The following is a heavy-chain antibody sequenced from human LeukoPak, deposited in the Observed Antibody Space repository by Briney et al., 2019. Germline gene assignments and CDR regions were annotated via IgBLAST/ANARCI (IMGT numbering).Heavy chain of an antibody. J-gene: IGHJ4*02. CDR3: ARDLRTYYYDSSGYYYPYYFDY. Sequence: ASVKVSCKASGYTFTSYGISWVRQAPGQGLEWMGWISAYNGNTNYAQKLQGRVTLTTDTSTSTAYMELRSLSSDDTAVYYCARDLRTYYYDSSGYYYPYYFDYWGQGTLVTVSS. V-gene: IGHV1-18*01. CDR2: ISAYNGNT. CDR1: GYTFTSYG. D-gene: IGHD3-22*01.